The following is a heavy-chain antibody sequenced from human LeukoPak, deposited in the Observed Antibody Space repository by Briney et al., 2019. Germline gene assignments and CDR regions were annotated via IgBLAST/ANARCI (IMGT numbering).Heavy chain of an antibody. CDR3: ASITIFGGSMDV. V-gene: IGHV4-34*01. Sequence: PETLSLTCAVYGGSFSGYYWSWIRQPPGKGLEWIGEINHSGSTNYNPSLKSRVTISVDTSKNQFSLKLSSVTAADTAVYYCASITIFGGSMDVWGQGTTVTVSS. D-gene: IGHD3-3*01. CDR1: GGSFSGYY. CDR2: INHSGST. J-gene: IGHJ6*02.